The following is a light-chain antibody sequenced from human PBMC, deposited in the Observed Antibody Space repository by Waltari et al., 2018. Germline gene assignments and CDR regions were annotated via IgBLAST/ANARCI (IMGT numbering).Light chain of an antibody. CDR3: AAWDDSLNGL. Sequence: QSVLTQPPSASGTPGQRVTISRSGRRSNIGSHNVHWYQKVPGTAPKLLIYSTNQRPSGVPDRFSGSKSGTSASLAISGLQSEDEAEYYCAAWDDSLNGLFGGGTKLTVL. CDR1: RSNIGSHN. V-gene: IGLV1-44*01. CDR2: STN. J-gene: IGLJ2*01.